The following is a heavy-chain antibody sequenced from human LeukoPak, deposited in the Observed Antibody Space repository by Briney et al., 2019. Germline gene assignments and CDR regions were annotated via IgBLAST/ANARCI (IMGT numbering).Heavy chain of an antibody. CDR1: GFTFSSYW. CDR2: IKSKNDGGTA. Sequence: PGGSLRLSCAASGFTFSSYWMSWVRQAPGKGLEWVGRIKSKNDGGTADYTAPVKGRFTISRDDTKKTLYLQMNSLKTEDTAVYYCSTDLHDCWGQGTLVTISS. J-gene: IGHJ4*02. V-gene: IGHV3-15*01. CDR3: STDLHDC.